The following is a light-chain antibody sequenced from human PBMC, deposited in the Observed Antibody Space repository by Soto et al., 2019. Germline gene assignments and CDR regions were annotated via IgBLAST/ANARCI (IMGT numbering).Light chain of an antibody. CDR3: SSYTTSSPRA. Sequence: QYLLTQPSSMSGSPGQSITISCTGTSSDVGAYDYVSWYQQHPGKAPRLLIYEVFNLPSGVSDRFSGSKSANTASLTISGLLSEDEADYYCSSYTTSSPRAFGTGTKVTVL. CDR2: EVF. CDR1: SSDVGAYDY. J-gene: IGLJ1*01. V-gene: IGLV2-14*01.